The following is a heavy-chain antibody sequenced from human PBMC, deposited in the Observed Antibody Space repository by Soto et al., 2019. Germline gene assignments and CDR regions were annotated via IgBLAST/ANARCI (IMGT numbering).Heavy chain of an antibody. J-gene: IGHJ6*02. CDR1: GGAISSYY. CDR3: ARQGGDIVLGQAAPGHYYGMDV. Sequence: PSETLSLTCTVSGGAISSYYWSWIRQPPGKGLEWIGYIYYSGSTNYNPSLKSRVTISVDTSKNQFSLKLSSVTAAETAVYYCARQGGDIVLGQAAPGHYYGMDVWGQRTTVTVSS. CDR2: IYYSGST. V-gene: IGHV4-59*08. D-gene: IGHD2-2*01.